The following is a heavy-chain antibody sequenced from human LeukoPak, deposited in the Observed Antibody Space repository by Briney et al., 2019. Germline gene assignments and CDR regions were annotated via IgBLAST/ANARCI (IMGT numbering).Heavy chain of an antibody. Sequence: SETLSLTCAVYGGSFNTYYWSWIRQPPGKGLEWIGEINHSGSTNYNPSLESRVTVSVDTSKNQFSLKVNSVTAADTAVYYCAGIPNYANAVGGGWFDPWGQGTLVTVSS. CDR2: INHSGST. J-gene: IGHJ5*02. V-gene: IGHV4-34*01. D-gene: IGHD3-16*01. CDR1: GGSFNTYY. CDR3: AGIPNYANAVGGGWFDP.